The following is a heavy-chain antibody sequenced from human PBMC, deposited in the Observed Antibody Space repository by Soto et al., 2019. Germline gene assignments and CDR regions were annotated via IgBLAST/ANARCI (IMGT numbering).Heavy chain of an antibody. D-gene: IGHD3-3*02. CDR1: GDSISKNNW. Sequence: SETLSLTCAVSGDSISKNNWWSWVRQPPGKGLEWIGEIYHSGSSNYNPSLKSRVTMSVDKSKNQLSLKLSSVTAADTAVYYCARIQDEYLHKNPARWLDPWGQGLLVTVS. J-gene: IGHJ5*02. CDR3: ARIQDEYLHKNPARWLDP. V-gene: IGHV4-4*02. CDR2: IYHSGSS.